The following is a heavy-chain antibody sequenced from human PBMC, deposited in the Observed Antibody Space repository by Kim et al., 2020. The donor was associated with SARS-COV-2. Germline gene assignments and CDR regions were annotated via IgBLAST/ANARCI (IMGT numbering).Heavy chain of an antibody. Sequence: RGRFTIARDDAKKSLYLQMNSLRAEDTAIYYCARDDQEFDNSGQWGLIDYWGQGTLVTVSS. J-gene: IGHJ4*02. CDR3: ARDDQEFDNSGQWGLIDY. V-gene: IGHV3-48*03. D-gene: IGHD3-22*01.